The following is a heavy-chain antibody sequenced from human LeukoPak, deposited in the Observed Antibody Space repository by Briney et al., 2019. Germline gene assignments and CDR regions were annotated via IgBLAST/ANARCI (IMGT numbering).Heavy chain of an antibody. CDR3: ARGLDDILTGYYNAYYGMDV. Sequence: SVKVSCKASGYTFTSYGISWVRQAPGQGLEWMGGIIPIFGTANYAQKFQGRVTITADESTSTAYMELSSLRSEDTAVYYCARGLDDILTGYYNAYYGMDVWGQGTTVTVSS. J-gene: IGHJ6*02. CDR1: GYTFTSYG. D-gene: IGHD3-9*01. V-gene: IGHV1-69*13. CDR2: IIPIFGTA.